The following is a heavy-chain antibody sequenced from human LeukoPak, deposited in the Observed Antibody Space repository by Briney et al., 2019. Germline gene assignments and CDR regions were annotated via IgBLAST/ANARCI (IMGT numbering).Heavy chain of an antibody. Sequence: GGSLRLSCEGSGFTFSSFAMHWVRQAPGRGLEWVAVISYHGNDKYYADSVKGRFTISRDNSKNTLDLQMNSLRPEDTAVYYCVRNYDYWNGYMSAFDYWGQGTLVTVSS. CDR2: ISYHGNDK. D-gene: IGHD3-3*01. CDR3: VRNYDYWNGYMSAFDY. CDR1: GFTFSSFA. J-gene: IGHJ4*02. V-gene: IGHV3-30*04.